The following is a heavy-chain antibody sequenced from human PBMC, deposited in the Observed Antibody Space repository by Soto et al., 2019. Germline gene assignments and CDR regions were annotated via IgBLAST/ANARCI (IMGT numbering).Heavy chain of an antibody. CDR2: IYSGGST. CDR1: GFTVSSNY. CDR3: TTPYPYDTTAYYLG. V-gene: IGHV3-53*05. J-gene: IGHJ4*02. Sequence: PGGSLRLSCAASGFTVSSNYMSWVRQAPGKGLEWVSVIYSGGSTYYADSVKGRFTISRDNSKNTLYLQMNSLRSEDTAVYYCTTPYPYDTTAYYLGWGQGTLVTVSS. D-gene: IGHD3-22*01.